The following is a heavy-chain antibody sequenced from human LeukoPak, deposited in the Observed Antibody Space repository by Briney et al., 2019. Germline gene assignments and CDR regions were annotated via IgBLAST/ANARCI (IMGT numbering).Heavy chain of an antibody. Sequence: PSETLSLTCTVSGGSISSYYWSWIRQRPGKGLEWIGYIYYSGSTNYNPSLKSRVTISVDTSKNQFSLKLSSVTAADTAVYYCARRGIAVAGTYYYYYMDVWGKGTTVTVSS. J-gene: IGHJ6*03. CDR2: IYYSGST. V-gene: IGHV4-59*01. D-gene: IGHD6-13*01. CDR3: ARRGIAVAGTYYYYYMDV. CDR1: GGSISSYY.